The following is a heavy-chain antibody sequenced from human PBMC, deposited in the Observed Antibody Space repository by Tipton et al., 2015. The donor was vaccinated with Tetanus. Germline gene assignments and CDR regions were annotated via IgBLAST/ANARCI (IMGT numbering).Heavy chain of an antibody. Sequence: TLSLTCTISGDSMSGEFDYWSWIRHLPGKGLEWIGYIHYRGTTLFNPSLKRRLTMSVDTSQNQFSLKLASVTAADTAVYFCARANYDSSKKGPFDAWGQGILVIVS. V-gene: IGHV4-31*03. J-gene: IGHJ4*02. D-gene: IGHD3-3*01. CDR1: GDSMSGEFDY. CDR3: ARANYDSSKKGPFDA. CDR2: IHYRGTT.